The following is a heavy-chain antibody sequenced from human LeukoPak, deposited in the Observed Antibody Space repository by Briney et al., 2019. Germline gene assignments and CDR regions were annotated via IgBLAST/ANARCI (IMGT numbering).Heavy chain of an antibody. D-gene: IGHD4-17*01. CDR2: INHSGST. V-gene: IGHV4-34*01. J-gene: IGHJ4*02. Sequence: SETLSLTCAVYGGSFSGYYWSWIRQPPGKGLEWIGEINHSGSTNYNPSLKSRVTISVDTSKNQFSLKLSSVTAADTAVYYCARDRSGGDYALGYWGQGTLVTVSS. CDR3: ARDRSGGDYALGY. CDR1: GGSFSGYY.